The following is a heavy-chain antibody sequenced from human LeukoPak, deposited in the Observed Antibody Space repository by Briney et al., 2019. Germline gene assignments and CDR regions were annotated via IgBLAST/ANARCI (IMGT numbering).Heavy chain of an antibody. V-gene: IGHV3-33*01. CDR3: ARIRDGYNWYFDL. CDR2: IWYDGSSQ. J-gene: IGHJ2*01. D-gene: IGHD5-24*01. Sequence: GGSLRLSCAASGFTFRSYGMHWARQAPGKGLEWVAVIWYDGSSQFYADSVKGRFTISRDNSKNTLYLQMNNLRAEDTAVYYCARIRDGYNWYFDLWGRGTLVTVSP. CDR1: GFTFRSYG.